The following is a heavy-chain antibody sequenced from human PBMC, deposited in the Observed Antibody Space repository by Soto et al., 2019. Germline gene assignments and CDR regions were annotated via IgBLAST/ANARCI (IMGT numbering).Heavy chain of an antibody. V-gene: IGHV1-18*01. Sequence: ASVKVSCKASGYTFTSYGISWVRQAPGQGLEWMGWISAYNGNTNYAQKLQGRVTMTTDTSTSTAYMELRSLRSDDTAVYYCARKIGPVGIAAAGTPGAFDYWGQGTLVTVSS. CDR2: ISAYNGNT. J-gene: IGHJ4*02. CDR1: GYTFTSYG. CDR3: ARKIGPVGIAAAGTPGAFDY. D-gene: IGHD6-13*01.